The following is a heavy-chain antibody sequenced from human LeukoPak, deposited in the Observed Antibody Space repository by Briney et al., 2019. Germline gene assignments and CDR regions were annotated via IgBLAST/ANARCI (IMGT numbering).Heavy chain of an antibody. V-gene: IGHV3-21*01. CDR3: ARALGGSGTNWYFDL. CDR1: GFTFSSYS. CDR2: ISSSSSYI. J-gene: IGHJ2*01. Sequence: PGGSLRLSCAASGFTFSSYSMNWVRQAPGKGLEWVSSISSSSSYIYYADSVKGRFTISRDNAKNSLYLQMNSLRAEDTAVYYCARALGGSGTNWYFDLWGRGTLVTVSS. D-gene: IGHD3-10*01.